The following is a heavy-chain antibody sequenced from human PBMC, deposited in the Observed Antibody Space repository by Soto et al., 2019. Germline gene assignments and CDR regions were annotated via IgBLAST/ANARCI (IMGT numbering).Heavy chain of an antibody. V-gene: IGHV3-30*18. Sequence: QVQLVESGGGVVQPGRSLRLSCAASGFTFSSYGMHWVRQAPGKGLEWVAVISYDGSNKYYADSVKGRFTISRDNSKNTLYLQMNSLRAEDTAVYYCAKGGWYCSNTSCAPEGWGQGTLVTVSS. J-gene: IGHJ4*02. D-gene: IGHD2-2*01. CDR1: GFTFSSYG. CDR3: AKGGWYCSNTSCAPEG. CDR2: ISYDGSNK.